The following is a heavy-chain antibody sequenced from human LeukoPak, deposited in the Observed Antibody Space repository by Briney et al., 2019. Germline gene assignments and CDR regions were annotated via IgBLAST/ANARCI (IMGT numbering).Heavy chain of an antibody. CDR3: ASSPQEYCSGGSCYGTGFDP. CDR2: IHYSGGA. V-gene: IGHV4-59*08. CDR1: GGSISTYY. Sequence: SETLSLTCTVSGGSISTYYWSWIRQPPGQGLEWIGYIHYSGGATYNPSLKSRVTISVDTSKNQFSLKLSSVTAADTAVYYCASSPQEYCSGGSCYGTGFDPWGQGTLVTVSS. J-gene: IGHJ5*02. D-gene: IGHD2-15*01.